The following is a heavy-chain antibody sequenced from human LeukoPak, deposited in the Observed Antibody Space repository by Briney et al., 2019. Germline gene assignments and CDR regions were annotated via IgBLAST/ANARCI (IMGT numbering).Heavy chain of an antibody. CDR2: ISDSGGST. Sequence: GGSLRLSCAASGFTFSTYAMTWVRQAPGKGLEWVSAISDSGGSTYYADSVKGRFTISRDNSKNTLYLQMNSLRAEDTAVYYCANSGYCSSTSCYIWAIENAFDIWGQGTMVTVSS. CDR1: GFTFSTYA. D-gene: IGHD2-2*02. J-gene: IGHJ3*02. CDR3: ANSGYCSSTSCYIWAIENAFDI. V-gene: IGHV3-23*01.